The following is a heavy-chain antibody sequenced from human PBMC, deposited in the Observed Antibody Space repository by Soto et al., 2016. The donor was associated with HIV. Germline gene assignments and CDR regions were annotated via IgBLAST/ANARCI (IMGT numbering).Heavy chain of an antibody. CDR2: IWYDESNK. J-gene: IGHJ5*02. Sequence: VRLVESGGGVVQSGKSLRLSCATSGFTFSRHAIHWVRQAPGKGLEWVAIIWYDESNKYYADSVKGRFIISRDKSKNTVYLQMNNVRVEDTAVYFCARDGNVHNWVGWFDVWGQGTLVHRLL. D-gene: IGHD3-10*01. CDR3: ARDGNVHNWVGWFDV. V-gene: IGHV3-33*01. CDR1: GFTFSRHA.